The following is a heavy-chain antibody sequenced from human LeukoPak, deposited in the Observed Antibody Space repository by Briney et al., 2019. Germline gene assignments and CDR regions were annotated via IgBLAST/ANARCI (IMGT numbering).Heavy chain of an antibody. CDR1: GFTVSSNC. Sequence: PGGSLRLSCAASGFTVSSNCMSWVRQAPGKGLEWVAVISYDGSNKYYADSLKGRFTISRDNSKNTLYLQMSGLRAEDTAVYYCARDRGNWNDGVYFDYWGQGTLVTVSS. CDR3: ARDRGNWNDGVYFDY. D-gene: IGHD1-20*01. V-gene: IGHV3-30*03. CDR2: ISYDGSNK. J-gene: IGHJ4*02.